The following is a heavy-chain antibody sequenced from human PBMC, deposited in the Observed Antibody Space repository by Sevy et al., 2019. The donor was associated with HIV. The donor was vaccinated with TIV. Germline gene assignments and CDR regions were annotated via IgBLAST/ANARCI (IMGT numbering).Heavy chain of an antibody. D-gene: IGHD1-26*01. V-gene: IGHV3-23*01. J-gene: IGHJ3*02. CDR1: GFTFSSYA. Sequence: GVSLRLSCAASGFTFSSYAMNWVRQAPGKGLEWVSGLSGNGGSTNYADSVKGHFTISRDNSKNTLYLQMNSLRAEDTAIYYCAKDRVWELGDAFDIWGQGTMVTVSS. CDR3: AKDRVWELGDAFDI. CDR2: LSGNGGST.